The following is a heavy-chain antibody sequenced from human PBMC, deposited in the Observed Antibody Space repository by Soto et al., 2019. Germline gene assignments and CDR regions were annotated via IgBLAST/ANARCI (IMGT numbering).Heavy chain of an antibody. CDR2: INTSGGST. CDR1: GYTFTSYY. V-gene: IGHV1-46*01. Sequence: QVQLVQSGAEVKKPGASVKVSCKASGYTFTSYYMHWVRQAPGQGLEWMGIINTSGGSTNYAQKFQGRFTMTRDTSTSTVCMDLSSLRSEDTAVYYCARHLAAGDYWGQGTVVTVSS. CDR3: ARHLAAGDY. J-gene: IGHJ4*02. D-gene: IGHD6-13*01.